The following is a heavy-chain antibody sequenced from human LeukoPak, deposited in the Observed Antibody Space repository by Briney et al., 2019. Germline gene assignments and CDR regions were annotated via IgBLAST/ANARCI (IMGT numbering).Heavy chain of an antibody. D-gene: IGHD5-24*01. CDR1: GFSFSNYG. CDR3: ARCRNGYRNDVFDI. V-gene: IGHV3-21*01. J-gene: IGHJ3*02. Sequence: GGSLRLSCAASGFSFSNYGMNWVRQALGKGLEWVSLISSSSSYIYYADSVKGRFTISRDNAKNPLYLQMNSLRAEDTAVYYCARCRNGYRNDVFDIWGQGTMVTVSS. CDR2: ISSSSSYI.